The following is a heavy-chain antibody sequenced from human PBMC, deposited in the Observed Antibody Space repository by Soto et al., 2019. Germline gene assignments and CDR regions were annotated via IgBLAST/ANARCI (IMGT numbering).Heavy chain of an antibody. CDR2: ISGSGGST. CDR1: GFTFSSYA. CDR3: ASREVITIFGVVTYGMDV. Sequence: GGSLRLSCAASGFTFSSYAMSWVRQAPGKGLEWVSAISGSGGSTYYADSVKGRFTISRDNSKDTLYLQMNSLRAEDTAVYYCASREVITIFGVVTYGMDVWGQGTTGTVS. J-gene: IGHJ6*02. D-gene: IGHD3-3*01. V-gene: IGHV3-23*01.